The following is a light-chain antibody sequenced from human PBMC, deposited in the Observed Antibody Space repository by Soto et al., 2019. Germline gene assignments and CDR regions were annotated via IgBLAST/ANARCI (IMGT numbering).Light chain of an antibody. V-gene: IGKV3-15*01. CDR2: DTS. CDR1: QSVRSN. CDR3: QQYDKWPPT. Sequence: EVVMTQSPATLSVSPGERATLSCRASQSVRSNLAWYQQKPGQAPRPLIYDTSTRATGIPARLSGSGSGTEFTLTISSLQSEDFAVYHCQQYDKWPPTFGQGTKV. J-gene: IGKJ1*01.